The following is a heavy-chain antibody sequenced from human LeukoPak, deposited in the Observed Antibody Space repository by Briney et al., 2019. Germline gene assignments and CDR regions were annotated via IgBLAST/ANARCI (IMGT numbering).Heavy chain of an antibody. D-gene: IGHD3-16*01. CDR1: GGSFSGYY. Sequence: KASETLSLTCAVYGGSFSGYYWSWIRQPPGKGLEWIGEINHSGSTNYNPSLKSRVTISVDTSKNQFSLKLSSVTAADTAVYYCARGEGYYDYVWGSYREYFQHWGQGTLVTVSS. CDR2: INHSGST. J-gene: IGHJ1*01. V-gene: IGHV4-34*01. CDR3: ARGEGYYDYVWGSYREYFQH.